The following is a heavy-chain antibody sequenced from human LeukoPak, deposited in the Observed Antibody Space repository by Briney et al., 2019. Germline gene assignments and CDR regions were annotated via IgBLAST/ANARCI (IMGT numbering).Heavy chain of an antibody. CDR3: ARSHAYYDFWSGLSGGNYFDY. Sequence: SQTLSLTCTVSGGSISSGGYYWGWIRQPPGKGLEWIGSIYYSGSTYYNPSLNSRVTISVATSKTQFSLKLSSVTAADTAVYYCARSHAYYDFWSGLSGGNYFDYWGQGTLVTVSS. V-gene: IGHV4-39*01. CDR2: IYYSGST. J-gene: IGHJ4*02. CDR1: GGSISSGGYY. D-gene: IGHD3-3*01.